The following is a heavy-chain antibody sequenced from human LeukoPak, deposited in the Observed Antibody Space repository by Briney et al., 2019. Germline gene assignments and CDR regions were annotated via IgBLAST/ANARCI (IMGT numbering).Heavy chain of an antibody. CDR2: ITPIFGTA. Sequence: GASVKVSCKPSGGTFSRFTISWVRQAPGQGFEWMGGITPIFGTANFAQKFQGRVSITADESTSTAFMELSSLRSEDTAVYYCARENGDRVAYYFDYWGQGTLVTVSS. CDR1: GGTFSRFT. V-gene: IGHV1-69*13. CDR3: ARENGDRVAYYFDY. D-gene: IGHD3-3*01. J-gene: IGHJ4*02.